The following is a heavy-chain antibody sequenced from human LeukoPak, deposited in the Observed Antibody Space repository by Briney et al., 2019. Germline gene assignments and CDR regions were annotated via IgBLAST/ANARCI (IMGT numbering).Heavy chain of an antibody. D-gene: IGHD4-23*01. CDR3: ARAVGGENWFDP. CDR2: IYTSGST. J-gene: IGHJ5*02. CDR1: GGPISSYY. V-gene: IGHV4-4*07. Sequence: WETLSLTCTVSGGPISSYYWSWIPQPAGKGLEWIGRIYTSGSTNYNPSLKSRVTMSVDTSKNQCSRKLSSVTAADTAVYYCARAVGGENWFDPWGQGTLVTVSS.